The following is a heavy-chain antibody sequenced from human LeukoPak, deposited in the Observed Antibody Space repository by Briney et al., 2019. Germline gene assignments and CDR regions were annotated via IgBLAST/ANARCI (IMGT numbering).Heavy chain of an antibody. CDR2: MNPNSGNT. CDR1: GYTFTSYD. CDR3: ARGLHCSSTSCYNLDWFDP. J-gene: IGHJ5*02. D-gene: IGHD2-2*02. V-gene: IGHV1-8*01. Sequence: ASVKVSCKASGYTFTSYDINWVRHATGQGLEWMGWMNPNSGNTGYAQKFQGRVTMTRNTSISTAYMEPSSLRSEDTAVYYCARGLHCSSTSCYNLDWFDPWGQGTLVTVSS.